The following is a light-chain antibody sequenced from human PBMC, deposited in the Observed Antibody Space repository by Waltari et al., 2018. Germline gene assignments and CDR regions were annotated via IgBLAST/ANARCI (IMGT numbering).Light chain of an antibody. CDR2: GAS. CDR3: QQYYSAPPNT. Sequence: DIVMTQSPPFLAVSLGERATINCTSSHSVFYSSAENHYIAWYQQKPGRPRKLLIYGASTREARVPERFSGSGSGTHFTLTIDSLQAEDVAVYYCQQYYSAPPNTFGRGTKLDLK. J-gene: IGKJ2*01. V-gene: IGKV4-1*01. CDR1: HSVFYSSAENHY.